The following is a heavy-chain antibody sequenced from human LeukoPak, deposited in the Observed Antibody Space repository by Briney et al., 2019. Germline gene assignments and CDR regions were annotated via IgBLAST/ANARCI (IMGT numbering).Heavy chain of an antibody. Sequence: SETLSLTCTVSGGSISSGGYYWSWIRQHPGKGLEWIGYIYYSGSTYYNPSLKSRVTISVDTSKNQFPLKLSSVTAADTAVYYCARSRVYDILTGYLYKWFDPWGQGTLVTVSS. V-gene: IGHV4-31*03. CDR1: GGSISSGGYY. J-gene: IGHJ5*02. CDR2: IYYSGST. D-gene: IGHD3-9*01. CDR3: ARSRVYDILTGYLYKWFDP.